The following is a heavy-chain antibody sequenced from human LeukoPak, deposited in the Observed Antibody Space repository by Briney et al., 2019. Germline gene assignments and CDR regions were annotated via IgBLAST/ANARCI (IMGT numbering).Heavy chain of an antibody. CDR2: INTDTRGT. J-gene: IGHJ4*02. V-gene: IGHV3-74*01. CDR1: GFTFSEYW. Sequence: GGSLRLSCAASGFTFSEYWMHWVRQAPGKGLVWVSIINTDTRGTYYADSVKGRFTISRDNAKNTLYLQMNSLRAEDTAVYYCARAGAYHFDNWGQGTLVTVSS. D-gene: IGHD3-16*01. CDR3: ARAGAYHFDN.